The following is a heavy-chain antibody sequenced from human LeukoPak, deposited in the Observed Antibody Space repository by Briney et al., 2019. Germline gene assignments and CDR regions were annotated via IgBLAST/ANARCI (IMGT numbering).Heavy chain of an antibody. CDR3: AGGFDSNPDY. D-gene: IGHD3-16*01. CDR2: ILYSGST. V-gene: IGHV4-59*01. CDR1: GGSIGSYY. Sequence: SETLSLTXTVSGGSIGSYYWSWIRQSPGKGLEWIGCILYSGSTNYNPSLKSRVTISIDTSKNHFSLKLSSVTAADTAVYYCAGGFDSNPDYWGQGTLVTVSS. J-gene: IGHJ4*02.